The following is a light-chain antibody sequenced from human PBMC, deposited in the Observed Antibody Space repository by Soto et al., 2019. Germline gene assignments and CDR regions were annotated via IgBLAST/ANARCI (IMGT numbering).Light chain of an antibody. J-gene: IGLJ2*01. V-gene: IGLV1-51*01. CDR3: VTWDSSLSAAV. Sequence: QSVLTQPPSVSAAPGQTVTISCSGSSSNVQNNYVSWRQQLPGAAPKLLIYGNNKRPSGIPDRFSGSKSGATATLGITGLQTGDAADYYCVTWDSSLSAAVFGGGTKVTVL. CDR1: SSNVQNNY. CDR2: GNN.